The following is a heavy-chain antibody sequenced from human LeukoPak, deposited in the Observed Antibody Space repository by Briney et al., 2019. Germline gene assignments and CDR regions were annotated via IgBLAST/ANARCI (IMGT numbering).Heavy chain of an antibody. CDR1: GFTFSDYY. CDR3: ARDGDLYYYDSYMDV. Sequence: PGGSLRLSCAASGFTFSDYYMNWVRQAPGKGLEWVSYISSSSSTIYYADSVKGRFTISRDNAKNSLYLQMNSLRAEDTAVYYCARDGDLYYYDSYMDVWGKGTTVTVSS. D-gene: IGHD3-22*01. J-gene: IGHJ6*03. CDR2: ISSSSSTI. V-gene: IGHV3-48*01.